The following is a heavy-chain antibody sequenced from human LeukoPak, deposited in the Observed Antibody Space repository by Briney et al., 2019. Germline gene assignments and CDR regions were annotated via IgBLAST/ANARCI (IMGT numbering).Heavy chain of an antibody. Sequence: PSETLSLTCTVSGGSISSSSYYWGWIRQPPGKGLEWIGSIYYSGSTYYNPSLKSRVIISVDTSKNQFSLKLTSVTAADTAVYFCARGEDFERYYLAYWGQGTLVTVSS. J-gene: IGHJ4*02. D-gene: IGHD3-9*01. V-gene: IGHV4-39*07. CDR1: GGSISSSSYY. CDR2: IYYSGST. CDR3: ARGEDFERYYLAY.